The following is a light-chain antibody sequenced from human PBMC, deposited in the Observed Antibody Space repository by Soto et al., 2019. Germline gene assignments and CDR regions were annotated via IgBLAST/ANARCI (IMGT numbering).Light chain of an antibody. V-gene: IGKV3-20*01. Sequence: ETVLTLSQGPLSLPPWETATLSCSAGQSVSSSYLAWYQQKPGQAPRLLIYGASSRATGISDRFSGSGSGTEFTLTISSLQPDDFATYYCQQYYTYLHMFGQGTKVDIK. CDR3: QQYYTYLHM. J-gene: IGKJ1*01. CDR1: QSVSSSY. CDR2: GAS.